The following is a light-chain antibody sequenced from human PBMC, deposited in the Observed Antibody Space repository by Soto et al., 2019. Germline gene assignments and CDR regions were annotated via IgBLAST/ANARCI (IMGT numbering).Light chain of an antibody. CDR3: LLSYSGASWV. V-gene: IGLV7-46*01. Sequence: QAVVTQEPSLTVSPGGTVTLTCGSSTGAVTSGHYPYWFQQKPGQAPRTLIYDTSNKHSWTPARFSGSLLGGKAALTLSGAQPEDEAEYYCLLSYSGASWVFGRGTKLTVL. CDR1: TGAVTSGHY. J-gene: IGLJ3*02. CDR2: DTS.